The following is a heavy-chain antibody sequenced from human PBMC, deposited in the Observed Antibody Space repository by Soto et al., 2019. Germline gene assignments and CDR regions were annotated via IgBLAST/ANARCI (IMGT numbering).Heavy chain of an antibody. J-gene: IGHJ6*02. Sequence: QVRLQESGPGLVKPSETLSLSCLVSGDSVGNGPYYWSWIRQSPGEGLEWIAYIYYSGSTNVNPSPDGRVNNSQDMSKNQFFLELRSVTAADAAVYFCARVGSSCHSGGCYYYYGLGVWGQGTTVAISS. CDR1: GDSVGNGPYY. D-gene: IGHD1-26*01. V-gene: IGHV4-61*01. CDR3: ARVGSSCHSGGCYYYYGLGV. CDR2: IYYSGST.